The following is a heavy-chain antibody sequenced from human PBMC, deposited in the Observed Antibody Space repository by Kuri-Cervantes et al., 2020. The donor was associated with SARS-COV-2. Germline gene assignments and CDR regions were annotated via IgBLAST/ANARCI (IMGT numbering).Heavy chain of an antibody. J-gene: IGHJ4*02. CDR2: IKSKTDGGTT. V-gene: IGHV3-15*01. Sequence: GESLKISCAASGFTFSSYAMHWVRQAPGKGLEWVGRIKSKTDGGTTDYAAPVKGRFTISRDDSKNMAYLQMNSLKTEDTAVYYCTTPIDYWGQGALVTVSS. CDR3: TTPIDY. CDR1: GFTFSSYA.